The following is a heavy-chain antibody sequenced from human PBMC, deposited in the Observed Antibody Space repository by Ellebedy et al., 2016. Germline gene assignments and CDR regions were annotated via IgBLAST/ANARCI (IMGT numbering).Heavy chain of an antibody. D-gene: IGHD4-23*01. CDR3: VTSEGGKGWFDP. V-gene: IGHV4-34*01. J-gene: IGHJ5*02. CDR1: GGSFSGYY. Sequence: SETLSLTCAVYGGSFSGYYWSWIRQPPGKGLEWIGEINHSGSTNYNPSLKSRVTISVDTSKNQFSLKLSSVTAADTAVYYCVTSEGGKGWFDPWGQGTLVTVSS. CDR2: INHSGST.